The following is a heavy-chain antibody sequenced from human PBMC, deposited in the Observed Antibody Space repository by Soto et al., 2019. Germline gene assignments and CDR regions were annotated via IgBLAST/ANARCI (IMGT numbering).Heavy chain of an antibody. D-gene: IGHD1-26*01. J-gene: IGHJ4*02. CDR3: AREHFSGNYYDY. CDR1: GFTFSSYS. CDR2: IWYDGSNK. Sequence: QVQLVESGGGVVQPGRSLRLSCAASGFTFSSYSMHWVRQAPGKGLEWVAVIWYDGSNKYYADSLKGRFTISRDNSKNTLYLQMNTLRAEDTAVYYCAREHFSGNYYDYWGQGTLVTVSS. V-gene: IGHV3-33*01.